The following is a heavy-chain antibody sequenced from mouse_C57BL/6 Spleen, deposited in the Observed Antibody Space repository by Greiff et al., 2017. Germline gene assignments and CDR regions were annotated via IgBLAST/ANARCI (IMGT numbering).Heavy chain of an antibody. CDR1: GYTFTSYG. D-gene: IGHD1-1*01. CDR3: ARVAYYGSSYDAMDY. V-gene: IGHV1-81*01. J-gene: IGHJ4*01. CDR2: IYPRSGNT. Sequence: QVQLKESGAELARPGASVKLSCKASGYTFTSYGISWVKQRTGQGLEWIGEIYPRSGNTYYNEKFKGKATLTADKSSSTAYMELRSLTSEDSAVYFCARVAYYGSSYDAMDYWGQGTSVTVSS.